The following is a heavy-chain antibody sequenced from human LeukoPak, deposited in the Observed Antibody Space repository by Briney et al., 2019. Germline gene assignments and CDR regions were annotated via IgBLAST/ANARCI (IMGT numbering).Heavy chain of an antibody. Sequence: GESLRLSCAASGFTFSNYVMSWVRQAPGKGLEWVSGISGSSGSIYHADSVKGRFTISRDNSKNTLYLQMNSLRAEDTAIYYCARAMMVVANLWGVLDFWGQGALVTVSS. CDR1: GFTFSNYV. CDR3: ARAMMVVANLWGVLDF. V-gene: IGHV3-23*01. D-gene: IGHD3-22*01. CDR2: ISGSSGSI. J-gene: IGHJ4*02.